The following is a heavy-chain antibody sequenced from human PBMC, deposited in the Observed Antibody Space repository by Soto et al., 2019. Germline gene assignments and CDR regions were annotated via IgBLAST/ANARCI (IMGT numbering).Heavy chain of an antibody. CDR2: ISGNGGST. J-gene: IGHJ4*02. CDR1: GFTFSNYA. D-gene: IGHD2-2*01. CDR3: AKRPASIITFDY. V-gene: IGHV3-23*01. Sequence: EVQLLDSGGGLVQPGGSLRLSCAASGFTFSNYAMRWVRQAPGKGLEWVSTISGNGGSTYYADSVKGRFTISRDNSKNLLFLQIDRLRDDDSAVYYCAKRPASIITFDYWGQGTPVTVSS.